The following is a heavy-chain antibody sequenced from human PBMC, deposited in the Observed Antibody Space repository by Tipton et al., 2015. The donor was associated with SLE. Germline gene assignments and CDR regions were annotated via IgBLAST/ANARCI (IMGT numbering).Heavy chain of an antibody. D-gene: IGHD3-16*01. CDR2: IYYSGST. J-gene: IGHJ4*02. Sequence: TLSLTCTVSGGSISSGGYYWSWIRQHPGKGLEWIGYIYYSGSTYYNPSLKSRVTISVDTSKNQFSLKLSSVTAADTAVYYCRLITITSLFDYWGQGTPVTVSS. V-gene: IGHV4-31*03. CDR3: RLITITSLFDY. CDR1: GGSISSGGYY.